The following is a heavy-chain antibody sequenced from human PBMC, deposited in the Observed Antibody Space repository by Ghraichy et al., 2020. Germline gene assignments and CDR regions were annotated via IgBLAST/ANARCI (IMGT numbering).Heavy chain of an antibody. V-gene: IGHV3-48*04. CDR2: ISSSSSTI. D-gene: IGHD2-15*01. CDR3: AGRSLVAATPVLGY. J-gene: IGHJ4*02. CDR1: GFTFSSYS. Sequence: GGSLRLSCAASGFTFSSYSMNWVRQAPGKGLEWVSYISSSSSTIYYADSVKGRFTISRDNAKNSLYLQMNSLRAEDTAVYYCAGRSLVAATPVLGYWGQGTLVTVSS.